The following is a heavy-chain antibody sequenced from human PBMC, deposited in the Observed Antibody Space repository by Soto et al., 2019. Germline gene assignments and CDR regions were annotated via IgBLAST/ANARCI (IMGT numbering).Heavy chain of an antibody. CDR2: LSYDGNNK. Sequence: QVQLVESGGGVVQPGRSLRLSCAASGFTFSSYAIHWVRQAPGKGLEWVAVLSYDGNNKYYADSVKGRFTISRDTPKNTLCLQMNSMRAEDKTVYYCARDYYCSGAHCYRYYYGMDVWGQGTTVTVPS. CDR1: GFTFSSYA. J-gene: IGHJ6*02. D-gene: IGHD2-15*01. CDR3: ARDYYCSGAHCYRYYYGMDV. V-gene: IGHV3-30-3*01.